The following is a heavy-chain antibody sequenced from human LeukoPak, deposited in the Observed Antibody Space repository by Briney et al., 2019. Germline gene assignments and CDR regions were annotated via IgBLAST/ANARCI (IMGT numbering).Heavy chain of an antibody. Sequence: PGGSLRLSCAASGFIFSSYDMSWVRQAPGKGPEWVSTIRSSGVTTYYADSVKGRFTISRDNSQNTLYLQMNSLKTEDTAVYYCAKFHITGTTPSYFDYWGQGTLVTVSS. CDR2: IRSSGVTT. D-gene: IGHD1-7*01. V-gene: IGHV3-23*01. J-gene: IGHJ4*02. CDR3: AKFHITGTTPSYFDY. CDR1: GFIFSSYD.